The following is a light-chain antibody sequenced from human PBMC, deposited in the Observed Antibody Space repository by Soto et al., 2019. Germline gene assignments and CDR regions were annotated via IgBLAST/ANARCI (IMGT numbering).Light chain of an antibody. CDR1: QSISSW. Sequence: DIQMTQSPSTLSASVGDRVTITCRASQSISSWLAWYQQKPGKAPNLLIFSASGLERGVPSRFSGSGSGTEFTLTISSLQPDDFATYYCQEYNGNSGLTFGGGTKVEI. CDR2: SAS. CDR3: QEYNGNSGLT. J-gene: IGKJ4*01. V-gene: IGKV1-5*03.